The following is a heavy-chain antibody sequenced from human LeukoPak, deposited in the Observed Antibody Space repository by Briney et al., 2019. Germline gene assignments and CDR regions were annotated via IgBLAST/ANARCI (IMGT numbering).Heavy chain of an antibody. CDR3: ARVVVAARFDY. CDR2: IISISSYI. CDR1: GFTFSSDS. J-gene: IGHJ4*02. Sequence: PGGSLRLSCAASGFTFSSDSMNWVRQAPGKGLEWVSSIISISSYIYYAASVKGRFTISRDNAKNSLYLQMNSLRAEDTAVYYCARVVVAARFDYWGQGTLVTVSS. D-gene: IGHD2-15*01. V-gene: IGHV3-21*01.